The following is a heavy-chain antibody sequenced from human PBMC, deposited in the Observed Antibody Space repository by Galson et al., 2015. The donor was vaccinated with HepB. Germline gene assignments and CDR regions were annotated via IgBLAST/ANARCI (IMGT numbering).Heavy chain of an antibody. D-gene: IGHD3-10*01. CDR2: ISSSSSYI. Sequence: SLRLSCAASGFTFSSYSMNWVRQAPGKGLEWVSSISSSSSYIYYADSVKGRFTISRDNAKNSLYPQMNSLRAEDTAVYYCARDPYGSGSYYIGWFDPWGQGTLVTVSS. CDR3: ARDPYGSGSYYIGWFDP. CDR1: GFTFSSYS. V-gene: IGHV3-21*01. J-gene: IGHJ5*02.